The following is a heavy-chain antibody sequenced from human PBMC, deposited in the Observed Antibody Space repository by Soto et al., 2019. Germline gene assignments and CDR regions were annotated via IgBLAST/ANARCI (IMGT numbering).Heavy chain of an antibody. V-gene: IGHV1-8*01. CDR1: GYTFTSYD. CDR3: ARVLRVYDYIWGSYRPNYFDY. J-gene: IGHJ4*02. D-gene: IGHD3-16*02. Sequence: ASVKVSCTASGYTFTSYDINWVRQATGQGLEWMGWMNPNSGNTGYAQKFQGRVTMTRNTSISTAYMELSSLRSEDTAVYYCARVLRVYDYIWGSYRPNYFDYWGQGTLVTVSS. CDR2: MNPNSGNT.